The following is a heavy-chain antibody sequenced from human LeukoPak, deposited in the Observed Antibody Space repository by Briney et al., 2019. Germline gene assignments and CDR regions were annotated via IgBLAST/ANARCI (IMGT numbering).Heavy chain of an antibody. CDR1: GGSISSYH. D-gene: IGHD5-18*01. V-gene: IGHV4-4*07. CDR2: IYSSGST. J-gene: IGHJ6*03. Sequence: SETLSLTCSVSGGSISSYHWSWIRQPAGKGLEWIGRIYSSGSTFYNPSLKSRVTMSVDTSKNQFSLKLSSVTAADTAVYYCARGGYSYGYNPRYYYYYYVDVWGKGTTVTVSS. CDR3: ARGGYSYGYNPRYYYYYYVDV.